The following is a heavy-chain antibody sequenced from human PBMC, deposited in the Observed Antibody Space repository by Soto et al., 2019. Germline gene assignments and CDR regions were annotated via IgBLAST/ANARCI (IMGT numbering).Heavy chain of an antibody. CDR3: AKSVLATVGTYFVH. Sequence: QVQLVESGGGVVQPGRSLRLSCAASGFTFSTYGMHWVRQAPGKGLEWVSFISYDGNKSYYAGSVKGRFSISRDNSKNTLYLQMNNLRPDDTAVYFCAKSVLATVGTYFVHWGQGTVVTVSS. CDR1: GFTFSTYG. CDR2: ISYDGNKS. D-gene: IGHD6-13*01. J-gene: IGHJ4*02. V-gene: IGHV3-30*18.